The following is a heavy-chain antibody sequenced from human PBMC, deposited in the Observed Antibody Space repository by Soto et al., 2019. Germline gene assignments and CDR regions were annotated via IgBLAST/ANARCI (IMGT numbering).Heavy chain of an antibody. CDR1: GFTFDDYA. Sequence: GGSLRLSCAASGFTFDDYAMHWVRQAPGKGLEWVSGISWNSGSIGYADSVKGRFTISRDNAKNSLYLQMNSLRAEDTALYYCAKDIQYGSGSYFDYWGQGTLVTVSS. D-gene: IGHD3-10*01. CDR2: ISWNSGSI. J-gene: IGHJ4*02. V-gene: IGHV3-9*01. CDR3: AKDIQYGSGSYFDY.